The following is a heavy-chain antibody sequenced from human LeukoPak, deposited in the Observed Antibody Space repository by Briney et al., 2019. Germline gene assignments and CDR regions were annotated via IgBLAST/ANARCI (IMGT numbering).Heavy chain of an antibody. CDR3: ARDCSSTSCYFDAFDI. Sequence: GGSLRLSCAASGFTFNKSWMSWVRQAPGKGLEWVSSISSSSRDIYYADSVKGRFTISRDNAKNSLYLQMNSLRAEDTAVYYCARDCSSTSCYFDAFDIWGQGTMVTVSS. CDR2: ISSSSRDI. CDR1: GFTFNKSW. D-gene: IGHD2-2*01. V-gene: IGHV3-21*01. J-gene: IGHJ3*02.